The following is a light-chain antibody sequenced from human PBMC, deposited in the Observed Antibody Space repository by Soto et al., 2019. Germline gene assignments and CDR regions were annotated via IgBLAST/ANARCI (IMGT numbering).Light chain of an antibody. CDR1: SSDIGTYNY. V-gene: IGLV2-14*03. CDR3: STYTNSITI. CDR2: DVS. Sequence: QSALTQPASVSGSPGQSITISCTGTSSDIGTYNYVSWYQQHPGKAPKLMIYDVSNRPSGVSNRFSGSKSGNTASLTISGLQAEDEGDYYCSTYTNSITIFGGGTQLTVL. J-gene: IGLJ2*01.